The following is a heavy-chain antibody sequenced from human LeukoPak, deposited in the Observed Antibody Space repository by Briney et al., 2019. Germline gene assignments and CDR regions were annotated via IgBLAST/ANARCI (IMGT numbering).Heavy chain of an antibody. J-gene: IGHJ6*02. D-gene: IGHD3-22*01. CDR2: IYSGGRT. CDR1: GFTVRRNY. Sequence: GGSLRLSWAASGFTVRRNYMSWVRQAPGKGLEWVSVIYSGGRTYYADSVKGRFTISRDNSKNTLYLQMNSLRAEDTAVYYCARDGGYYYDSSGPPLYYYYGMDVWGQGTTVTVSS. V-gene: IGHV3-66*02. CDR3: ARDGGYYYDSSGPPLYYYYGMDV.